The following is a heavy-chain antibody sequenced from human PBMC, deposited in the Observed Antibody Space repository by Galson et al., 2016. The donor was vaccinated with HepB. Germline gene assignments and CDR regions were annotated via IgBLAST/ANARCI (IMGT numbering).Heavy chain of an antibody. Sequence: SLRLSCAASGFAFDDYTMHWVRQAPGKGLEWVSLISWDGGATYYADSVKGRFTISRDNSKSSLYLQMNSLRSEDTALYYCVTGITGTTDIDYWGQGTLVTVSS. J-gene: IGHJ4*02. V-gene: IGHV3-43*01. CDR3: VTGITGTTDIDY. CDR1: GFAFDDYT. CDR2: ISWDGGAT. D-gene: IGHD1-7*01.